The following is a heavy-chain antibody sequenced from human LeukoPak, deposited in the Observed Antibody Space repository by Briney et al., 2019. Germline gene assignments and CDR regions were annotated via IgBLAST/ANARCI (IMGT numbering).Heavy chain of an antibody. D-gene: IGHD3-9*01. J-gene: IGHJ4*02. V-gene: IGHV3-30*04. Sequence: GRSLRLSCADSRFTFRSYAMHWVRQAPGKGLEWVAVTSYDGSKKYYADSVKGRFTISRDNSKNTLYLQMSSLRVEDTAVYYCARGNYDILTGSAFDYWGQGTLVTVSS. CDR1: RFTFRSYA. CDR2: TSYDGSKK. CDR3: ARGNYDILTGSAFDY.